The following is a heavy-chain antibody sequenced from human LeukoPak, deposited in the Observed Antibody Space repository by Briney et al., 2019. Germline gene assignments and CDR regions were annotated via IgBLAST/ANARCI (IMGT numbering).Heavy chain of an antibody. CDR3: AREVGATISY. V-gene: IGHV4-59*12. Sequence: SETLSLTCTVSGGSMSSYYWSWIRQPPGKGLEWIGYIYYSGSTKYNPSLKSRVTISVDTSKNQFSLKLSSVTAADTAVYYCAREVGATISYWGQGTLVTVSS. D-gene: IGHD5-12*01. CDR1: GGSMSSYY. J-gene: IGHJ4*02. CDR2: IYYSGST.